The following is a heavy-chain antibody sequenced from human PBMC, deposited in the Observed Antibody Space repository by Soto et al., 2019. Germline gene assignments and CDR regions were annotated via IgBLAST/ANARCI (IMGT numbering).Heavy chain of an antibody. V-gene: IGHV3-30*18. J-gene: IGHJ6*02. CDR3: AKVTFSGDYYYYYGMDV. CDR2: ISYDGTNK. D-gene: IGHD1-26*01. Sequence: QVQLVESGGGVVQPGRSLSLSCVASGFTFSAYGMHWVRQAPGKGLEWVAVISYDGTNKYYADSVKGRCTISRDNSRNTLNLQMNSLRVEDTAVYYCAKVTFSGDYYYYYGMDVWGQGTTVTVSS. CDR1: GFTFSAYG.